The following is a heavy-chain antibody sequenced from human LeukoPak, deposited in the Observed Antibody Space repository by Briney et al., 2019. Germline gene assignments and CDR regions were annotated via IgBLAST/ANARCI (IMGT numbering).Heavy chain of an antibody. V-gene: IGHV1-18*01. J-gene: IGHJ4*02. CDR3: ARGTNGLYGSNRFQGYFDD. Sequence: GASVKVSCKASGYTFTSYGISWVRQAPGQGLEWMGWISAYNGNTNYAQKLQGRVTMTTDTSTSTAYMELRSLRSDDTAVYYCARGTNGLYGSNRFQGYFDDWGQGTLVTVLS. CDR1: GYTFTSYG. D-gene: IGHD6-13*01. CDR2: ISAYNGNT.